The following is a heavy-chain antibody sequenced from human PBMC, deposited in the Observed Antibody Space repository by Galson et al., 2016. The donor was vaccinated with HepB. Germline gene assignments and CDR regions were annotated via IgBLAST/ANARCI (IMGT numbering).Heavy chain of an antibody. V-gene: IGHV3-20*04. J-gene: IGHJ2*01. CDR3: ARELLAEPGHWYFDL. CDR2: INWNGGST. CDR1: GFTFNNYA. Sequence: SLRLSCAASGFTFNNYAMSWVRQSPGKGLEWVSNINWNGGSTGYADSVKGRFTISRDNTKRSLYLHMDSLRDEDTAFYYCARELLAEPGHWYFDLWGRGTLVTVSP. D-gene: IGHD6-13*01.